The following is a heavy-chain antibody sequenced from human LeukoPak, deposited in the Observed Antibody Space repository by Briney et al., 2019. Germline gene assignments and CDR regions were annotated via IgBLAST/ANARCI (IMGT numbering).Heavy chain of an antibody. V-gene: IGHV2-5*02. CDR2: LYWDDDK. CDR3: AHGYYDFWSGYYTGPAFDI. D-gene: IGHD3-3*01. CDR1: GFSLSTSGVG. J-gene: IGHJ3*02. Sequence: SGPTLVNPTQTLTLTCTFSGFSLSTSGVGVGWIRQPPGKALEWLSLLYWDDDKRYSPSLKSRLTITKNTSNTQVVLTMTNMDPVNTATYYCAHGYYDFWSGYYTGPAFDIWGQGTMVTVSS.